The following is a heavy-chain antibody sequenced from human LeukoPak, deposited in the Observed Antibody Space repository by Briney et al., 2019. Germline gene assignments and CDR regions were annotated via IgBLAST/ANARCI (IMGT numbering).Heavy chain of an antibody. CDR2: ISSSDSTI. V-gene: IGHV3-48*04. J-gene: IGHJ4*02. CDR3: ASGTGVFDY. Sequence: GGSLRLSCAASGFTFSSYSMNWVRQAPGKGLEWVSYISSSDSTIYYADSVKGRFTISRDNAKNSLYLQMDSLRAEDTAVYYCASGTGVFDYWGQGTLVTVSS. CDR1: GFTFSSYS. D-gene: IGHD1-1*01.